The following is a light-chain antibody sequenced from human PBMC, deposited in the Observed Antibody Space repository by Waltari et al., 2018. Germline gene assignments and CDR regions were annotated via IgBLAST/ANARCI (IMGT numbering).Light chain of an antibody. V-gene: IGLV2-23*01. CDR3: FSYAVSSTFMI. CDR2: EGE. J-gene: IGLJ2*01. CDR1: SPDVGNYNI. Sequence: QSALTQPASVSGSPGQSITISCTGTSPDVGNYNIVSWFQHPPGKAPKLLIYEGEKRPSGVSSSFFGSKSDKAASLTISGLEADDEAVYYCFSYAVSSTFMIFGGGTQLTVL.